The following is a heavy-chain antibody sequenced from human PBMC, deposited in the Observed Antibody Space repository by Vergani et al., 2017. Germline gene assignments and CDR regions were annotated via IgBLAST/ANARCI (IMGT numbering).Heavy chain of an antibody. Sequence: VQLLESGGGLVQPGGSLRLSCAASGFTFSSYAMHWVRQAPGKGLEWVAVISYDGSNKYYADSVKGRFTISRDNSKNTLYLQMNSLRAEDTAVYYCAREGEVGATIRFGMDVWGQGTTVTVSS. D-gene: IGHD1-26*01. CDR2: ISYDGSNK. V-gene: IGHV3-30-3*01. CDR1: GFTFSSYA. CDR3: AREGEVGATIRFGMDV. J-gene: IGHJ6*02.